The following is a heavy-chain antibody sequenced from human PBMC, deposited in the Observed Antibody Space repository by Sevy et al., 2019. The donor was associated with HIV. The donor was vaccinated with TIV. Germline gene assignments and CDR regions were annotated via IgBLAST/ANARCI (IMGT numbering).Heavy chain of an antibody. J-gene: IGHJ5*02. CDR2: INHSGST. CDR1: GGSFSGYY. D-gene: IGHD2-2*01. Sequence: TLSLTCAVYGGSFSGYYWSWIPHPPGKGLGWVGEINHSGSTNYNPSLRSRVTTPVDTSKNQLSLMLSSVTAVDTAVYYCARGGFHVVPAASPHNWFDPWGQGTLVTVSS. CDR3: ARGGFHVVPAASPHNWFDP. V-gene: IGHV4-34*01.